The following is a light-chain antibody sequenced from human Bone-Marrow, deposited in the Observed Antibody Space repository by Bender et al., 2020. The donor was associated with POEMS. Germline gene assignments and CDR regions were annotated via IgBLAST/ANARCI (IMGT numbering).Light chain of an antibody. V-gene: IGLV1-36*01. J-gene: IGLJ3*02. CDR1: SSNIGNHG. CDR3: SAWDDSLSGWV. Sequence: QSVVTQPPSVSEAPRQRVTISCSGSSSNIGNHGVNWYQQLPGEAPKLLIYYDYLLTPGVYDRFSASKSGTSASLAISELQYEDEALYYCSAWDDSLSGWVFGGGTKLTVL. CDR2: YDY.